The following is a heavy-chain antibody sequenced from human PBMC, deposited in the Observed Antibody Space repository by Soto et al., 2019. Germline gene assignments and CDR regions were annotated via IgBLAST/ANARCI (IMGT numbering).Heavy chain of an antibody. D-gene: IGHD3-10*01. Sequence: SETLSLTCSVSGGSISSSSYYWGWIRQPPGKGLEWIGYIYYSGKTYYTPSLKSRVTISVDTSKNQFSLKLSSVTAADTAVYYCARSFLPGEWFDPWGQGALVTVSS. CDR3: ARSFLPGEWFDP. CDR2: IYYSGKT. CDR1: GGSISSSSYY. V-gene: IGHV4-39*07. J-gene: IGHJ5*02.